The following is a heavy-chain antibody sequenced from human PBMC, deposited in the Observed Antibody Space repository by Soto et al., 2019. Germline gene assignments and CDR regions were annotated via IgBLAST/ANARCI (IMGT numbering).Heavy chain of an antibody. Sequence: GGSLRLSCAASGFTFSSYAMHWVRQAPGKGLEWVAVISYDGSNKYYADSVKGRFTISRDNSKNTLYLQMNSLRAEDTAVYYCASYFRPRLRLGGFDYWGQGTLVTVSS. D-gene: IGHD3-16*01. CDR1: GFTFSSYA. CDR2: ISYDGSNK. V-gene: IGHV3-30-3*01. J-gene: IGHJ4*02. CDR3: ASYFRPRLRLGGFDY.